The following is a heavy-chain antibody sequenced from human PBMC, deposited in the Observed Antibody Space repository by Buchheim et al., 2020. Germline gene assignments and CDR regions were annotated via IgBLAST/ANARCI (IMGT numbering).Heavy chain of an antibody. Sequence: QAQLVESGGGVVQPGRSLRLSCAASGFSFRNYGMHWVRQAPGKGLEWVAVTSYDGNNKYYADSVKGRFTISRDNSKNTLYLQMNSLRAEDTAVYYCAKSTVAAKGSRPYNYFYGMDVWGQGTT. CDR2: TSYDGNNK. V-gene: IGHV3-30*18. CDR3: AKSTVAAKGSRPYNYFYGMDV. J-gene: IGHJ6*02. CDR1: GFSFRNYG. D-gene: IGHD4-23*01.